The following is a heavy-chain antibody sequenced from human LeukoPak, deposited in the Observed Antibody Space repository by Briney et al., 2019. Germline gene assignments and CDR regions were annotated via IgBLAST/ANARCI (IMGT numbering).Heavy chain of an antibody. V-gene: IGHV4-39*07. J-gene: IGHJ4*02. CDR2: IYYSGST. CDR3: ARDLAYCGGDCYV. D-gene: IGHD2-21*02. Sequence: SETLSLTCTVPGGSISSSSYYWGWIRQPPGKGLEWIGSIYYSGSTYYNPSLKSRVTISVDTSKNQFSLKLSSVTAADTAVYYCARDLAYCGGDCYVWGQGTLVTVSS. CDR1: GGSISSSSYY.